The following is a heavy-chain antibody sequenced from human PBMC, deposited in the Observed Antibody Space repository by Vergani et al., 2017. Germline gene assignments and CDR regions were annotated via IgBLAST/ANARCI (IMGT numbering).Heavy chain of an antibody. CDR3: ARLSYDTTPYLQGGYDF. CDR2: ISGSVSNT. J-gene: IGHJ4*02. D-gene: IGHD3-22*01. CDR1: GYTFSSYA. Sequence: EVQLLESGGNLIKPGGSLRLSCGASGYTFSSYAMTWVRLAPGKGLQWVAAISGSVSNTFYTDSVKGRFTISRDNVKNKLYLQMNSLRAEDTAVYYCARLSYDTTPYLQGGYDFWGQGTLVSVSS. V-gene: IGHV3-23*01.